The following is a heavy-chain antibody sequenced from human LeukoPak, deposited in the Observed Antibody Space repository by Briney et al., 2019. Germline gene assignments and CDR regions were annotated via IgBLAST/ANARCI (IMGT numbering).Heavy chain of an antibody. Sequence: SETLSLTCTVYGGSISSYYWSWIRQPPGKGLEWIGYIYYSGSTNYNPSLKSRVTISVDTSKNQFSLKLSSVTAADTAVYYCARERRTTVTMSNAFDIWGQGTMVTVSS. CDR2: IYYSGST. CDR3: ARERRTTVTMSNAFDI. CDR1: GGSISSYY. V-gene: IGHV4-59*01. D-gene: IGHD4-17*01. J-gene: IGHJ3*02.